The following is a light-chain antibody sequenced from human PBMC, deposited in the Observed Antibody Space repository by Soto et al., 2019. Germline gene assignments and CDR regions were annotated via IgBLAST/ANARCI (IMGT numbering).Light chain of an antibody. CDR1: QGISSY. CDR3: QQLNSYPRT. V-gene: IGKV1-9*01. CDR2: AAS. J-gene: IGKJ1*01. Sequence: LTQSPSFLSASVGDIVTITFRASQGISSYLAWYQQKPGKAPKLLIYAASTLQSGVPSRFSGSGSGTEFTLTISSLRPEDFATYYCQQLNSYPRTFGQGTKVDI.